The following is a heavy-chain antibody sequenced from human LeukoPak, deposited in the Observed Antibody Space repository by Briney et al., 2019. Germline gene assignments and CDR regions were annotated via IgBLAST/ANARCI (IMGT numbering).Heavy chain of an antibody. V-gene: IGHV3-23*01. CDR2: ISGSGGST. Sequence: GGSLRLSCAASGFTFSSYAMSWVRQAPGRGLEWVSAISGSGGSTYYADSVKGRFTISRDNSKNSLYLQMNSLTAEDTAVYYCARDMVRGVRDAFDIWGQGTMVTVSS. CDR1: GFTFSSYA. D-gene: IGHD3-10*01. J-gene: IGHJ3*02. CDR3: ARDMVRGVRDAFDI.